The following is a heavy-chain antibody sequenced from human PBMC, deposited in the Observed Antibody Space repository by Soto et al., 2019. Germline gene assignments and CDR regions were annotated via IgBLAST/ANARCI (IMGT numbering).Heavy chain of an antibody. J-gene: IGHJ4*02. Sequence: GGSLRLSCAASGFTFSSYAMSWVRQAPGKGLEWVSAISGSGGSTYYADSVKGRFTISRDNSKNTQYLQMNSLRAEDTAVYYCAKDPPGYSSGWYPLYYFDYWGQGTLVTVSS. CDR2: ISGSGGST. D-gene: IGHD6-19*01. CDR1: GFTFSSYA. V-gene: IGHV3-23*01. CDR3: AKDPPGYSSGWYPLYYFDY.